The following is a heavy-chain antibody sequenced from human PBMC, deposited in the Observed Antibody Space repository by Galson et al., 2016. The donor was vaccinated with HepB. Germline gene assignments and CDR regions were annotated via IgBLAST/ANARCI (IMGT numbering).Heavy chain of an antibody. CDR2: INPSGGRT. CDR3: ARVNSFGYYFYYAMDV. V-gene: IGHV1-46*01. J-gene: IGHJ6*02. CDR1: GYTFTTYY. D-gene: IGHD5-18*01. Sequence: SVKVSCKASGYTFTTYYMHWVRQAPGQGLEWMGVINPSGGRTSYAQKFQGRVTMTRDMSTSTVYMELSSLRSEDTAVYYCARVNSFGYYFYYAMDVWGQGTAVTVS.